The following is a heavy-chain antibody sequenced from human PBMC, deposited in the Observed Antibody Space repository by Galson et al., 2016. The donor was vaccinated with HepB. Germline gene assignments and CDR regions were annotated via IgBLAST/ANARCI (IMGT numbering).Heavy chain of an antibody. Sequence: SETLSLTCVVSGASINSTRWWTWVRQSSGRGLEWIGEIYHDGNTHYNPSLKSRVSFSVDKSNNKVSLRLTSVTAADTGVYYCAREWSGMLTDWGQGTMVAVSS. D-gene: IGHD1-26*01. CDR3: AREWSGMLTD. V-gene: IGHV4-4*02. CDR2: IYHDGNT. CDR1: GASINSTRW. J-gene: IGHJ3*01.